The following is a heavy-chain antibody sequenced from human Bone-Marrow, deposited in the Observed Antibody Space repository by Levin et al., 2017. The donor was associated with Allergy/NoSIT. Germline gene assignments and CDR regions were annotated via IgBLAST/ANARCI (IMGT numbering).Heavy chain of an antibody. V-gene: IGHV1-2*06. J-gene: IGHJ5*02. D-gene: IGHD2-15*01. CDR2: INPNSGGT. Sequence: GESLKISCKASGYTFTGYYMHWVRQAPGQGLEWMGRINPNSGGTNYAQKFQGRVTMTRDTSISTAYMELSRLRSDDTAVYYCAREEGTRYCSGGSCYNWFDPWGQGTLVTVSS. CDR1: GYTFTGYY. CDR3: AREEGTRYCSGGSCYNWFDP.